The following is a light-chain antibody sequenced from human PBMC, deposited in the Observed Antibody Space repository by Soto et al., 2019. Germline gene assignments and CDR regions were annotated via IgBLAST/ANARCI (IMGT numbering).Light chain of an antibody. J-gene: IGKJ4*01. Sequence: MTQSPSTLSASVGDRVTITCRASQSISSWLAWYQQKPGQTPRLLIYGASARPTGIPARFSGSGSGTEFTLTISSLQSEDSAVYYCQQYNDWPLTFGGGTKVEIK. CDR2: GAS. CDR3: QQYNDWPLT. V-gene: IGKV3D-15*01. CDR1: QSISSW.